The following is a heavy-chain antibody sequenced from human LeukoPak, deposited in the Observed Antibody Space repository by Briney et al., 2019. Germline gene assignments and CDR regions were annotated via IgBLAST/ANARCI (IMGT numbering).Heavy chain of an antibody. Sequence: PSETLSLTCTVSGGSISSYYWSWIRQPPGKGLEWVGYIYYSGSTNYNPSLKSRVTISVDTSKNQFSPKLSSVTAADTAVYYCARALEPALYYFDYWGQGTLVTVSS. D-gene: IGHD1-1*01. CDR3: ARALEPALYYFDY. CDR2: IYYSGST. J-gene: IGHJ4*02. V-gene: IGHV4-59*01. CDR1: GGSISSYY.